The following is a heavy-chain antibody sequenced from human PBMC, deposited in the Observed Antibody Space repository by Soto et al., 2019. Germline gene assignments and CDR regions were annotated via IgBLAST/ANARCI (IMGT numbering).Heavy chain of an antibody. V-gene: IGHV3-30*02. CDR3: VSSRSGYYFNY. Sequence: PGGSLRLTCAASGFTFSSYGMHWVRRAPGKGLEWAAVIWYDGSNKHYADSVKGRFTISRDNSKNTLYLQMNSLRAEDTAVYYCVSSRSGYYFNYWGQGTLVTVSS. J-gene: IGHJ4*02. CDR2: IWYDGSNK. D-gene: IGHD6-6*01. CDR1: GFTFSSYG.